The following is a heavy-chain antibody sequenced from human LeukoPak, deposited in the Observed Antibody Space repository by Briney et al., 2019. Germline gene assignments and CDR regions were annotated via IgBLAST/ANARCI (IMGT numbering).Heavy chain of an antibody. CDR1: GDSVSSNSAA. Sequence: SQTLSLTCAISGDSVSSNSAAWNWIRQSPSRGLEWLGGTYYRSKWYNDYAVSVKSRITINPDTSKNQFSLQLNSVTPEDTAVYYCARAALYYYDSSGYYYGSWGQGTLVTVSS. J-gene: IGHJ4*02. V-gene: IGHV6-1*01. CDR2: TYYRSKWYN. D-gene: IGHD3-22*01. CDR3: ARAALYYYDSSGYYYGS.